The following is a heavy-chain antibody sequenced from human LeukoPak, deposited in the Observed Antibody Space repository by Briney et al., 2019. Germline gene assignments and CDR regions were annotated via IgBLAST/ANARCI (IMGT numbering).Heavy chain of an antibody. CDR1: GGSISSGGYY. CDR2: IYYSGST. D-gene: IGHD5-12*01. Sequence: PSETLSLTCTVSGGSISSGGYYWSWIRQHPGKGLEWIGYIYYSGSTYYNPSLKSRVTISVDTSKNQFSLKLSSVTAADTAVYYCARDVRVATTQYFDYWGQGTLVTVSS. CDR3: ARDVRVATTQYFDY. V-gene: IGHV4-31*03. J-gene: IGHJ4*02.